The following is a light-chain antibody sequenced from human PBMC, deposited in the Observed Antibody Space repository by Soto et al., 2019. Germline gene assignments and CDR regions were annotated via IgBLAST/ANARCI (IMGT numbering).Light chain of an antibody. CDR1: QNISSY. Sequence: IVLTQSPATLSLSPGERATLSCRASQNISSYLIWYQQKPGQAPRLLMYDVSNRATGIPARFSGSGSGNDFTLKISRVEAEDVGVYYCMQRIDFPFAFGPGTKVDIK. J-gene: IGKJ3*01. V-gene: IGKV3-11*01. CDR2: DVS. CDR3: MQRIDFPFA.